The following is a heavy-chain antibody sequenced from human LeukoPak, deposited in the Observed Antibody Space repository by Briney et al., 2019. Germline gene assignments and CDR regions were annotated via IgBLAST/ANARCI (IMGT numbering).Heavy chain of an antibody. J-gene: IGHJ3*02. CDR1: GYTLTELS. D-gene: IGHD2-2*01. CDR2: FDPEDGET. Sequence: GASVKVSCKVSGYTLTELSMHWVRQAPGKGLEWMGGFDPEDGETIYAQKFQGRVTMTEDTSTDTAYMELSSLRSEDTAVYYCATDHCSSTSCSLRDAFDIWGQGTMVTVSS. CDR3: ATDHCSSTSCSLRDAFDI. V-gene: IGHV1-24*01.